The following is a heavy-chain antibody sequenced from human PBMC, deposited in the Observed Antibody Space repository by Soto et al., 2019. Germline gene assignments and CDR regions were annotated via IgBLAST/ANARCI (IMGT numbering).Heavy chain of an antibody. CDR3: VWELRGEDAFDV. V-gene: IGHV1-69*01. D-gene: IGHD1-7*01. Sequence: QVQLVQSGAEVKKPGSSVKVSCQASGGTFSAYAINWVRQAPGQGLEWLGGITPLFGAPDYAQNFQGRVTIIADESTRTAYMELSSLRSEDTAVYYCVWELRGEDAFDVWGQGTMVTVSS. CDR2: ITPLFGAP. J-gene: IGHJ3*01. CDR1: GGTFSAYA.